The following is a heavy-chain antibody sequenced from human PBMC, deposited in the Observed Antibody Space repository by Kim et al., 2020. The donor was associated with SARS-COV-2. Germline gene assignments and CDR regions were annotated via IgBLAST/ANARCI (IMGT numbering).Heavy chain of an antibody. Sequence: ASVKVSCKASGYTFTRYDINWVRQATGQGLEWMGWMNPNSGNIGYAQKFQGRVTMTRNTSISTAYMELSSLRSEDTAVDYCARVSARDFWSGYYTPRGYYYYYYGMDVWGQGTTVTVSS. CDR3: ARVSARDFWSGYYTPRGYYYYYYGMDV. V-gene: IGHV1-8*01. CDR2: MNPNSGNI. CDR1: GYTFTRYD. J-gene: IGHJ6*02. D-gene: IGHD3-3*01.